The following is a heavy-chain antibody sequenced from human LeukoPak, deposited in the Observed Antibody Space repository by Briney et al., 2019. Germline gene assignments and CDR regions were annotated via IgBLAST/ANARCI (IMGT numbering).Heavy chain of an antibody. Sequence: PAGSLRLSCAASGFTVSSNYMSWVRQAPGKGLEWVSVIYSGGNTYYADSVKGRFTISRDNSKNTLYLQRNSLRAEDTAVYYCARDSWRSGGSLDIWGQGTMVTVSS. CDR2: IYSGGNT. V-gene: IGHV3-53*01. D-gene: IGHD1-26*01. CDR1: GFTVSSNY. CDR3: ARDSWRSGGSLDI. J-gene: IGHJ3*02.